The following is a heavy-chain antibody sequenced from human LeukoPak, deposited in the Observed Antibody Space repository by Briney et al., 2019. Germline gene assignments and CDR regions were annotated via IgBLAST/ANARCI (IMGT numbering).Heavy chain of an antibody. CDR2: LYHSGST. D-gene: IGHD4-17*01. Sequence: SETLSLTCAVSGGSISSGGYSRGWIRPPPGKGPEWVGDLYHSGSTYYNPSLKSRVTISVDRSKNQFSLKLSSVTAADTAVYYCARAYQNYGDYVWWFDPWGQGTLVTVSS. V-gene: IGHV4-30-2*01. CDR1: GGSISSGGYS. J-gene: IGHJ5*02. CDR3: ARAYQNYGDYVWWFDP.